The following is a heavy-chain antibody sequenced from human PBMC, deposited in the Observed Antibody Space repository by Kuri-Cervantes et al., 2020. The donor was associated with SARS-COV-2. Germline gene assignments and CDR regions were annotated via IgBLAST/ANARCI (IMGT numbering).Heavy chain of an antibody. D-gene: IGHD5-18*01. V-gene: IGHV3-21*01. CDR1: GFTFSSYS. CDR2: ISSSSSYI. J-gene: IGHJ6*02. CDR3: ARVHSYGPQDYYYYGMDV. Sequence: GGSLRLSCAASGFTFSSYSMNWVRQAPGKGLEWVSSISSSSSYIYYADSVKGRFTISRDNAKNSLYLQMNSQRAEDTAVYYCARVHSYGPQDYYYYGMDVWGQGTMVTVSS.